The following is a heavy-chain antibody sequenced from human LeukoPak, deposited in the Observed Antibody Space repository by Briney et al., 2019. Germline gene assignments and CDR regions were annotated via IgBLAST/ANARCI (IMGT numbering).Heavy chain of an antibody. CDR2: IIPIFGTA. CDR3: ARDAKGYSYGKAPWYYFDY. J-gene: IGHJ4*02. D-gene: IGHD5-18*01. V-gene: IGHV1-69*05. CDR1: GGTFSSYA. Sequence: ASVKVSCKASGGTFSSYAISWVRQAPGQGLEWMGGIIPIFGTANYAQKFQGRVTMTRDTSTSTVYMELSSLRSEDTAVYYCARDAKGYSYGKAPWYYFDYWGQGTLVTVSS.